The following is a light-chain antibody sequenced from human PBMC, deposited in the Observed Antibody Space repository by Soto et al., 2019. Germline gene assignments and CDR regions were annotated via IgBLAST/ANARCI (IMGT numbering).Light chain of an antibody. CDR1: QSISSY. CDR3: QQSYSTPWT. Sequence: DIPMTQSPSSLSASVGDRVTITCRASQSISSYLNWYQQKPGKAPKLLIYAASSLQSGVPSRLSGSGSRTDFTLTISSLQPEDFATYYCQQSYSTPWTFGQGTKVEIK. V-gene: IGKV1-39*01. CDR2: AAS. J-gene: IGKJ1*01.